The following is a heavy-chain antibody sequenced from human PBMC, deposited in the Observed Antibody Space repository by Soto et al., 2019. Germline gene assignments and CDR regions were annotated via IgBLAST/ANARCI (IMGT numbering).Heavy chain of an antibody. CDR2: IIPILGIA. CDR1: GGTFSSYT. V-gene: IGHV1-69*04. CDR3: ARDPRDCSGGSCYHRWFDP. Sequence: SVKVSCKASGGTFSSYTISWVRQATGQGLEWMRRIIPILGIANYAQKFQGRVTITADKSTSTAYMELSSLRSEDTAVYYCARDPRDCSGGSCYHRWFDPWGQGTLVTVSS. D-gene: IGHD2-15*01. J-gene: IGHJ5*02.